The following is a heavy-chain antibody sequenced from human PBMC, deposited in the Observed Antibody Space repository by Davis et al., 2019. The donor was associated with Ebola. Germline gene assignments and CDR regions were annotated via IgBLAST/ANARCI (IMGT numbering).Heavy chain of an antibody. J-gene: IGHJ5*02. CDR3: TRLLSSGWRGGDWFDP. V-gene: IGHV3-73*01. D-gene: IGHD6-19*01. CDR2: IRGKANSYAT. CDR1: GFTFSGSA. Sequence: PGGSLRLSCAASGFTFSGSAMHWVRQASGKGLEWVGRIRGKANSYATAYAASVKGRFTISRDDSKNTAYLQMNSLKTEDTAVYYCTRLLSSGWRGGDWFDPWGQGTLVTVSS.